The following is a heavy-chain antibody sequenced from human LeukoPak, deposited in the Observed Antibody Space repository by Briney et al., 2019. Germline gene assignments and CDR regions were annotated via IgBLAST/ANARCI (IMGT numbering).Heavy chain of an antibody. D-gene: IGHD5-24*01. CDR1: GFTFSDYY. CDR2: ISSSSIYI. V-gene: IGHV3-11*03. J-gene: IGHJ4*02. Sequence: GGSLRLSCAASGFTFSDYYMSWIRQAPGKGLEWVSSISSSSIYIYYADSVKGRFTISRDNAKKSLYLQMNSLRAEDTAVYYCAKSGYNRFDYWGQGTLVTVSS. CDR3: AKSGYNRFDY.